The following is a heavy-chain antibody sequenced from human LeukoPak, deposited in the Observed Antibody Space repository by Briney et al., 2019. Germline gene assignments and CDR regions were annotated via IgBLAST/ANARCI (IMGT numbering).Heavy chain of an antibody. CDR1: GYSISSGYY. CDR3: ARHHGFPTTVNWFDP. V-gene: IGHV4-38-2*02. J-gene: IGHJ5*02. Sequence: PSETLSLTCTVSGYSISSGYYWGWIRQPPGKGLEWLGSIYFSGYAYYNPSLKSRVTISVDTSKNQFSLKESSVTAADTAVYYCARHHGFPTTVNWFDPWGQGTLVTVSS. D-gene: IGHD4-17*01. CDR2: IYFSGYA.